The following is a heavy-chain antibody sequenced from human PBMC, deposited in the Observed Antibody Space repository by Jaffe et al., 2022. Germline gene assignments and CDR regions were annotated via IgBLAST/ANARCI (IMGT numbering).Heavy chain of an antibody. J-gene: IGHJ3*02. D-gene: IGHD2-21*01. CDR2: INAGNGNT. V-gene: IGHV1-3*01. CDR1: GYTFTSYA. Sequence: QVQLVQSGAEVKKPGASVKVSCKASGYTFTSYAMHWVRQAPGQRLEWMGWINAGNGNTKYSQKFQGRVTITRDTSASTAYMELSSLRSEDTAVYYCARDSSGRLAYCGGDCLPGAFDIWGQGTMVTVSS. CDR3: ARDSSGRLAYCGGDCLPGAFDI.